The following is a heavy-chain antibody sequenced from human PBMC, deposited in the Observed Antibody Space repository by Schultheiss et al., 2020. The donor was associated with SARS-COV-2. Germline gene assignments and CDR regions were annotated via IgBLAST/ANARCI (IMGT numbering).Heavy chain of an antibody. V-gene: IGHV3-33*08. D-gene: IGHD6-13*01. Sequence: GESLKISCAASGFTVSSNYMSWVRQAPGKGLEWVAVIWYDGSNKYYADSVKGRFTISRDNSKNTLYLQMNSLRAEDTAVYYCARDLRLTGSSSWYWGGSNWFDPWGQGTLVTVSS. CDR1: GFTVSSNY. J-gene: IGHJ5*02. CDR2: IWYDGSNK. CDR3: ARDLRLTGSSSWYWGGSNWFDP.